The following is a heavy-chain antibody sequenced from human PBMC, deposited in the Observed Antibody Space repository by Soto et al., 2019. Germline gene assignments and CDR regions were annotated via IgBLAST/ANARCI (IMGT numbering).Heavy chain of an antibody. V-gene: IGHV5-51*01. CDR1: GYSFITYW. D-gene: IGHD4-17*01. CDR2: IYPGDSAT. J-gene: IGHJ3*02. Sequence: GESLKISCQGSGYSFITYWIGWVRQMPGKGLEWMGIIYPGDSATRYSPSFQGQVTISADKSITTVYLQWSSLKASDTAMYYCARRDTYGYGFEIWGQGTMVTVSS. CDR3: ARRDTYGYGFEI.